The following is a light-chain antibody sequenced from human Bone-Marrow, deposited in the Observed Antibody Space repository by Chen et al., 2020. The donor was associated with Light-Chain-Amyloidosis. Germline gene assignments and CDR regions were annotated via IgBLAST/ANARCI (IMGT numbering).Light chain of an antibody. V-gene: IGLV2-14*01. CDR2: EVT. Sequence: QSALTQPASVSGSPGQSITISCTGTSSDVGGDNHVSWYQQHPDKAPKLMIYEVTNRPSWVPDRFSGSKSDNMASLTISWLQTEDEADYFCSSYTITNTLVFGSGTRVTVL. CDR1: SSDVGGDNH. CDR3: SSYTITNTLV. J-gene: IGLJ1*01.